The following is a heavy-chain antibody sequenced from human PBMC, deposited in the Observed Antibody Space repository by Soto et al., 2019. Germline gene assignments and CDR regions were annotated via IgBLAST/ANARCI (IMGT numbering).Heavy chain of an antibody. Sequence: SVKVSCKASGGTFSSYAISWVRQAPGQGLEWMGGIIPIFGTANYAQKFQGRVTITADESTSTAYMELSSLGSEDTAVYYCARDRTGMAVAGTPTDYYYGMDVWGQGTTVTVSS. CDR2: IIPIFGTA. V-gene: IGHV1-69*13. CDR3: ARDRTGMAVAGTPTDYYYGMDV. D-gene: IGHD6-19*01. CDR1: GGTFSSYA. J-gene: IGHJ6*02.